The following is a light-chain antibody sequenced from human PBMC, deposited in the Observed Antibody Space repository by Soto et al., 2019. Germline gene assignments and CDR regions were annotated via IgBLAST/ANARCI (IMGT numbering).Light chain of an antibody. Sequence: EIVMTQSPATLSVSPGERATLSCRASQSISSDLAWYQQKPGQPPRLLIYSASTRATGVPARFTGSGSGSEFTLTISRLHSEDFAAYYCQHGNNCPLTFGQGTRLEI. J-gene: IGKJ2*01. CDR1: QSISSD. CDR2: SAS. CDR3: QHGNNCPLT. V-gene: IGKV3-15*01.